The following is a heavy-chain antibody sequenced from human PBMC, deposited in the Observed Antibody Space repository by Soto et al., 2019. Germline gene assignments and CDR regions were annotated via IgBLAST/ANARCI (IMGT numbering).Heavy chain of an antibody. CDR2: IIPIFGTA. CDR1: GGTFSSYA. V-gene: IGHV1-69*01. CDR3: ARGTGGATPDYYYYYGMDV. Sequence: QVQLVQSGAEVKKPGSSVKVSCKASGGTFSSYAISWVRQAPGQGLEWMGGIIPIFGTANYAQKFQGRVTITADESTSTAYMELSSLRSEDTAVYYCARGTGGATPDYYYYYGMDVWGQGTTVTVSS. D-gene: IGHD1-26*01. J-gene: IGHJ6*02.